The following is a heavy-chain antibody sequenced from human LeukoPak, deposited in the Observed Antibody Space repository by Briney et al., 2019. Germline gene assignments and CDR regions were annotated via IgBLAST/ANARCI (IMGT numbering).Heavy chain of an antibody. CDR1: GGTFSSYA. V-gene: IGHV1-69*05. D-gene: IGHD1-26*01. CDR2: IIPIFGTA. Sequence: GSSVKVSCKASGGTFSSYAISWVRQAPGQGLEWMGGIIPIFGTANYAQKFQGRVTITTDESTSTAYMELSSLRSEDTAVYYCARGRASGSYFDAFDIWGQGTMVTVSS. CDR3: ARGRASGSYFDAFDI. J-gene: IGHJ3*02.